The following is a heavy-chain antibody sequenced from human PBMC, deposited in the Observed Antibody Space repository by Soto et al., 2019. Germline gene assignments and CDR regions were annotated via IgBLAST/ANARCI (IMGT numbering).Heavy chain of an antibody. CDR3: ARRRGETYYYGSGNAFDI. Sequence: SETLSLTCTVSGGSISSSSYYWGWIRQPPGKGMEWIGSIYYSGSTYYNPSLKSRVTISVDTSKNQFSLKLSSVTAADTAVYYCARRRGETYYYGSGNAFDIWGQGTMVTVSS. J-gene: IGHJ3*02. D-gene: IGHD3-10*01. CDR2: IYYSGST. V-gene: IGHV4-39*01. CDR1: GGSISSSSYY.